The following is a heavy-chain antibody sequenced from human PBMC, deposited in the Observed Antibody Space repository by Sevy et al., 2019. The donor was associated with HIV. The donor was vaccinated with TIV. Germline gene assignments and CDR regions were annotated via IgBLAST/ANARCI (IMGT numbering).Heavy chain of an antibody. D-gene: IGHD3-3*01. CDR1: GFTFSNAW. J-gene: IGHJ4*02. V-gene: IGHV3-15*01. CDR3: TTGFTSFGVVTFDY. CDR2: IKSKTDGGTT. Sequence: GGSLRLSCAASGFTFSNAWMSWVRQAPGKGLEWVGRIKSKTDGGTTDYAAPVKGRFTISRDDSKNTLYLQMNSLKAEDTAVYYCTTGFTSFGVVTFDYWGQGTLVTVSS.